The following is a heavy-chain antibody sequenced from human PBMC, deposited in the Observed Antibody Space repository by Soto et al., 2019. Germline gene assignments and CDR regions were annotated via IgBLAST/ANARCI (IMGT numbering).Heavy chain of an antibody. CDR2: ISYDGTNN. Sequence: GGSLRLSCAASGFTFSSYGMHWVRQAPGKGLEWVAVISYDGTNNNYADSVKGRFTISRDNSKNTLYLEVNSLRGEDTAVYYCAKDEHNYGYDYWGQGTLVTVSS. V-gene: IGHV3-30*18. CDR3: AKDEHNYGYDY. D-gene: IGHD5-18*01. J-gene: IGHJ4*02. CDR1: GFTFSSYG.